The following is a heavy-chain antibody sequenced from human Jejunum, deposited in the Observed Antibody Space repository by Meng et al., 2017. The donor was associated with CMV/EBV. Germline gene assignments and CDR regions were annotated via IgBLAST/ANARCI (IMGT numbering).Heavy chain of an antibody. J-gene: IGHJ4*02. CDR1: EFTLVDYY. Sequence: SEFTLVDYYMHWVRQAPGKGLLWVSRINSDGTITYYADSVEGRFTISRDNTKNTLYLQMNSLRAEDTATYYCARGGYDFWTDYFHYWGQGTLVTVSS. D-gene: IGHD3-3*01. V-gene: IGHV3-74*01. CDR3: ARGGYDFWTDYFHY. CDR2: INSDGTIT.